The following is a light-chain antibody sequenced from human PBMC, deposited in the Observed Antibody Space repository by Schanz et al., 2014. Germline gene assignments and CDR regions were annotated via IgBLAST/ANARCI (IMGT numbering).Light chain of an antibody. V-gene: IGLV2-14*01. J-gene: IGLJ2*01. CDR1: SSDVGGYNY. CDR2: DVS. Sequence: QSALTQPASVSGSPGQSINISCTGTSSDVGGYNYVSWYQQHPGKAPKLMIYDVSKRPSGVRDRFSGSKSGNTASLTISGLQAEDEADYYCSSYTSSSTPYVVFGGGTKLTVL. CDR3: SSYTSSSTPYVV.